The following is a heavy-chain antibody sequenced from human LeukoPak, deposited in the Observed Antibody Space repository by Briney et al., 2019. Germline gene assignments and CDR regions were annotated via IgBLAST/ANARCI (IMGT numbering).Heavy chain of an antibody. Sequence: PGGSLRLSCAASGFTLSSYEMNWVRQAPGKGLEWVSYISSSGSTIYYADSVKGRFTISRDNAKNSLYLQMNSLRAEDTAVYYCVVELATMGYYYYYYMDVWGKGTTVTISS. CDR1: GFTLSSYE. J-gene: IGHJ6*03. D-gene: IGHD5-24*01. V-gene: IGHV3-48*03. CDR2: ISSSGSTI. CDR3: VVELATMGYYYYYYMDV.